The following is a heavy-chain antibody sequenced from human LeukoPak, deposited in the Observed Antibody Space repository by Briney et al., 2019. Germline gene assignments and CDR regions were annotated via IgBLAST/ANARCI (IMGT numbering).Heavy chain of an antibody. D-gene: IGHD2-2*01. CDR1: GFTVSSYG. V-gene: IGHV3-23*01. Sequence: PGGSLRLSCAASGFTVSSYGMSWVRQAPGKGLEWASAISGSGGSTYYADSVKGRFTISRDNSNNTLYLQMKSLRAEDTAVYYCAKVVWDCSSTSCRLFDYWGQGTLVTVSS. CDR3: AKVVWDCSSTSCRLFDY. J-gene: IGHJ4*02. CDR2: ISGSGGST.